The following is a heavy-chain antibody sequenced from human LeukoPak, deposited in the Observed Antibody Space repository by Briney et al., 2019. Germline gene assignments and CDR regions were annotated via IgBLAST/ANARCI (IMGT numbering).Heavy chain of an antibody. CDR3: ARAHYYGSVSYYVDY. J-gene: IGHJ4*02. D-gene: IGHD3-10*01. CDR1: GFTFSSYS. Sequence: GGSLRLSCAASGFTFSSYSMNWVRQAPGKGLEWVSSISSSSSYIYYADSVKGRFTISRDNAKNSLYLQMSSLRAEDTAVYYCARAHYYGSVSYYVDYWGQGTLVTVSS. CDR2: ISSSSSYI. V-gene: IGHV3-21*01.